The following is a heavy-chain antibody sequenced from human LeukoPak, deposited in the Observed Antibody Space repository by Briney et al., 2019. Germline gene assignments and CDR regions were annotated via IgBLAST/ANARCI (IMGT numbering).Heavy chain of an antibody. Sequence: SWGALRLSFAASGFTFYSHWMNLVRPAPGKGPGWVANIKQDGSEKYYVDSVKGRFTISRDNAKNSLYLQMNSLRAEDTAAYYCARNPWELLLYFDYWGQGTLVTVSS. CDR2: IKQDGSEK. J-gene: IGHJ4*02. CDR1: GFTFYSHW. CDR3: ARNPWELLLYFDY. V-gene: IGHV3-7*01. D-gene: IGHD1-26*01.